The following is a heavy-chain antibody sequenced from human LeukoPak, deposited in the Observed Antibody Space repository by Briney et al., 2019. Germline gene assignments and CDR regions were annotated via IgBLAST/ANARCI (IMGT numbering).Heavy chain of an antibody. CDR1: AFTFSSHA. V-gene: IGHV3-30*14. CDR3: AREYSTSIRFDP. Sequence: GGSLRLSCAASAFTFSSHAMHWVRQAPGKGLEWVAVISYGGSDKYYADSVKGRFTISRDNSKNTLYLQMNTLRAEDTAVYYCAREYSTSIRFDPWGQGTLVTVSS. CDR2: ISYGGSDK. J-gene: IGHJ5*02. D-gene: IGHD6-13*01.